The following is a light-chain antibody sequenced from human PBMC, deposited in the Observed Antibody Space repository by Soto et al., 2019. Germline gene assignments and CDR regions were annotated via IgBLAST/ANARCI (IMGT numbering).Light chain of an antibody. Sequence: EVVLTQSPATLSLSPGERATLSCRASESIGNYLAWYQQKLGQAPKLLIYDASHRAIGIPGRFSGDGSGTDFTLTISSLVPADFAVDYCQWRSDWPPRLTFGGGTKVEIK. CDR2: DAS. CDR1: ESIGNY. J-gene: IGKJ4*01. V-gene: IGKV3-11*01. CDR3: QWRSDWPPRLT.